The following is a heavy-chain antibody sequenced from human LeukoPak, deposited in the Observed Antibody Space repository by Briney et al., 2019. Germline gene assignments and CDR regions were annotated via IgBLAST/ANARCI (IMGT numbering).Heavy chain of an antibody. CDR2: IYSGGST. Sequence: GGSLRLSCAASGFTVSSNYMSWVRQAPGKGLEWVSVIYSGGSTYYADSVKGRFTISRDNAKNTLYLQMDSLRAEDTAVYFCASGGLEPFDVWGQGTLVTVSS. D-gene: IGHD1-1*01. J-gene: IGHJ3*01. V-gene: IGHV3-53*01. CDR1: GFTVSSNY. CDR3: ASGGLEPFDV.